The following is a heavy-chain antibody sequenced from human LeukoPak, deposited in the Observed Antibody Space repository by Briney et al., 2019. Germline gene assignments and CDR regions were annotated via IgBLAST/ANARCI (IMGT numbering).Heavy chain of an antibody. V-gene: IGHV4-59*01. D-gene: IGHD6-25*01. J-gene: IGHJ4*02. CDR1: GGSISPYY. Sequence: SETLSLTCSVSGGSISPYYWSWIRQPPGKGLEGIGYIFYSGVTTYNPSLKSRVSISLDSPKNQFFLRLTSVTAADTAMYYCARAETLAAIYFDFWGQGRLVTVSS. CDR3: ARAETLAAIYFDF. CDR2: IFYSGVT.